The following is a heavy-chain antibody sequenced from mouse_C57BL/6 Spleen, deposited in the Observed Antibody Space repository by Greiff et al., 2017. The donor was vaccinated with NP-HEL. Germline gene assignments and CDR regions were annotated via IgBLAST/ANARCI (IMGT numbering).Heavy chain of an antibody. D-gene: IGHD1-1*01. CDR3: AREGDGWDWFAY. CDR1: GYAFTNYL. Sequence: QVQLQQSGAELVRPGTSVKVSCKASGYAFTNYLIEWVKQRPGQGLEWIGVINPGSGGTKYNEKFKGKATLTADKSSSTAYMQLSSLTSEDSAVYFCAREGDGWDWFAYWGQGTLVTVSA. V-gene: IGHV1-54*01. CDR2: INPGSGGT. J-gene: IGHJ3*01.